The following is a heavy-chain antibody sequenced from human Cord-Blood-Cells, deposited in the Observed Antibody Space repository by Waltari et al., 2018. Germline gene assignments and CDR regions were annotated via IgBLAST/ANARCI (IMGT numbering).Heavy chain of an antibody. D-gene: IGHD2-2*01. V-gene: IGHV1-69*09. Sequence: QVQLVQSGAEVKKPGSSVKVSGKASGGTFSSSALSWVRHAPGQGLEWVGRIIPSLGIANDAQKFQGRVTITADKSTSTAYMELSSLRSEDTAVYYCARSHQYCSSTSCYAFDIWGQGTMVTVSS. CDR3: ARSHQYCSSTSCYAFDI. CDR1: GGTFSSSA. CDR2: IIPSLGIA. J-gene: IGHJ3*02.